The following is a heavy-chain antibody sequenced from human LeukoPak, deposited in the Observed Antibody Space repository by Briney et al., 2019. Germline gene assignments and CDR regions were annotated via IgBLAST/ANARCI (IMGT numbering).Heavy chain of an antibody. V-gene: IGHV3-23*01. CDR2: ISGSGGST. D-gene: IGHD2-2*01. CDR1: GFSFSTYW. CDR3: AKSPGATSRSTVYDAFDI. J-gene: IGHJ3*02. Sequence: GRSLRLSCAASGFSFSTYWMSWVRQAPGKGLEWVSTISGSGGSTYYADSVKGRFTISRDNSRNTLYLQMNSLRAEDTALYYCAKSPGATSRSTVYDAFDIWGQGTMVSVSS.